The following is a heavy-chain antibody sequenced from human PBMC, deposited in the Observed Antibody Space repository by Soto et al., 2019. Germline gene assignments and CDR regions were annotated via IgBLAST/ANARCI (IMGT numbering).Heavy chain of an antibody. CDR2: ISYDGSNK. Sequence: PGGSLRLSCAASGFTFSSYAMYWVRQAPGKGLEWVAVISYDGSNKYYADSVKGRFTISRDNSKNTLYLQMNSLRAEDTAVYYCARDHSGSYYGDRSSAFDYWGQGTLVTVSS. V-gene: IGHV3-30-3*01. CDR3: ARDHSGSYYGDRSSAFDY. CDR1: GFTFSSYA. J-gene: IGHJ4*02. D-gene: IGHD1-26*01.